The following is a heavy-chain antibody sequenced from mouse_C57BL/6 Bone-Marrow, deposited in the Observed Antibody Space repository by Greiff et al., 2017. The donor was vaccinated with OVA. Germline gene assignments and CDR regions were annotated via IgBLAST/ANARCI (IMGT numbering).Heavy chain of an antibody. J-gene: IGHJ3*01. CDR1: GYTFTSYW. Sequence: QVQLQQPGAELVKPGASVKLSCKASGYTFTSYWMHWVKQRPGQGLEWIGMIHPNSGSTNYNDKFTSKATLTVDKSSSTAYMQLSSLTAEDAAVYYCARARLFAYWGQGTLVTVSA. CDR2: IHPNSGST. V-gene: IGHV1-64*01. CDR3: ARARLFAY.